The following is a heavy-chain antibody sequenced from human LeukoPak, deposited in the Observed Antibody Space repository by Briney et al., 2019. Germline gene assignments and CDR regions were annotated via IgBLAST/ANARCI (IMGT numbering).Heavy chain of an antibody. V-gene: IGHV1-2*02. Sequence: ASVKVSCKASGYTFTGYYMHWVRQAPGQGLEWMGWINPNSGGTNYAQKFQGRVTMTRDTSISTAYMELSRLRSDDTAVYYCARDFLRITMVRGVPPLGYWGQGTLVTVSS. CDR1: GYTFTGYY. D-gene: IGHD3-10*01. J-gene: IGHJ4*02. CDR3: ARDFLRITMVRGVPPLGY. CDR2: INPNSGGT.